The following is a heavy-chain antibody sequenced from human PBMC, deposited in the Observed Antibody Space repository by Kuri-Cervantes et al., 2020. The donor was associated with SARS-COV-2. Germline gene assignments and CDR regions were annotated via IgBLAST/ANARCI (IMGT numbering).Heavy chain of an antibody. CDR3: ARTPSYYDILTGYYGDAFDI. CDR1: GFTFSSYS. J-gene: IGHJ3*02. CDR2: ISSSSSYI. V-gene: IGHV3-21*01. D-gene: IGHD3-9*01. Sequence: GESLKISCAASGFTFSSYSMNWVRQAPGKGLEWVSSISSSSSYIYYADSVKGRFTTSRDNAKTTLYLQMNSLRAEDTAVYYCARTPSYYDILTGYYGDAFDIWGQGTMVTVSS.